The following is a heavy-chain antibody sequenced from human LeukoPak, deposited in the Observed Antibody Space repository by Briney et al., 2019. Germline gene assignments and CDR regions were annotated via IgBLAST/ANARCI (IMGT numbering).Heavy chain of an antibody. CDR1: GFIFSSYA. Sequence: PGGSLRLSCAVSGFIFSSYAMSWVPQAPGKGLEWVSVINGSGGSTYYADSVKGRFTISRDNSKNTLYLQMNRLRAEDTAVYYCAKVPGSGRNTLTEYYFDSWGQGTLVTVSS. J-gene: IGHJ4*02. D-gene: IGHD3-3*01. CDR3: AKVPGSGRNTLTEYYFDS. V-gene: IGHV3-23*01. CDR2: INGSGGST.